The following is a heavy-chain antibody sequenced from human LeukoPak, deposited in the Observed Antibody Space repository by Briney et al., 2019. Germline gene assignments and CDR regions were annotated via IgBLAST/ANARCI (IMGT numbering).Heavy chain of an antibody. CDR3: ARGGYDILTGYHDDAFDI. D-gene: IGHD3-9*01. V-gene: IGHV4-39*01. J-gene: IGHJ3*02. CDR1: GGSISSSSYY. Sequence: PSETLSLTCTVSGGSISSSSYYWGWIRQPPGKGLEWIGSIYYSGSTYYNPSLKSRVTISVGTSKNQFSLKLSSVTAADTAVYYCARGGYDILTGYHDDAFDIWGQGTMVTVSS. CDR2: IYYSGST.